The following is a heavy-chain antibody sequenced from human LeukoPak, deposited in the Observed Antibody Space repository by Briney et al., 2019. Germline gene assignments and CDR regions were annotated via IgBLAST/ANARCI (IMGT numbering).Heavy chain of an antibody. D-gene: IGHD3-10*01. CDR2: FGPEDDEI. V-gene: IGHV1-24*01. CDR1: GYSLTDVS. Sequence: ASVKVSCKVSGYSLTDVSIHWVRHAPGKGPELMGGFGPEDDEIIYAQKFQGRVSLTGDTSTDTAYMELSSLRSEDTAVYYCATDQRAMVRRLIIAYFDFWGQGTLVTVSS. J-gene: IGHJ4*02. CDR3: ATDQRAMVRRLIIAYFDF.